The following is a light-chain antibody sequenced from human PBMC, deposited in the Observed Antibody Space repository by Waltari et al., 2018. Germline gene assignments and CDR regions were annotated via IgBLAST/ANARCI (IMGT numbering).Light chain of an antibody. Sequence: QSVLTQPPSASGTPGQRVTISRSGSSSNIGSNVVNWYQQVPGTTPKLLIYRHDQRPAGVPDRFTGSEYCTSASLASRGLRSEDEADYYCAAWDDKLGGRWEFGGGTKLTVL. CDR3: AAWDDKLGGRWE. J-gene: IGLJ2*01. V-gene: IGLV1-47*01. CDR2: RHD. CDR1: SSNIGSNV.